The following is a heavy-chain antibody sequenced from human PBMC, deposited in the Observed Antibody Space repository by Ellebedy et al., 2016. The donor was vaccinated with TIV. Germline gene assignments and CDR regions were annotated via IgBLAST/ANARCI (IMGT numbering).Heavy chain of an antibody. D-gene: IGHD7-27*01. CDR1: GFTFSIHA. CDR3: AKVKTVTGDVGAFDI. Sequence: GESLKISXIASGFTFSIHAMRWVRHGPGKGLEWVSSIGGSGAATYYADSVKGRFTISRDNSKNTLYLQMSRLRVEDTAIYYSAKVKTVTGDVGAFDIWGQGTMVTVS. V-gene: IGHV3-23*01. J-gene: IGHJ3*02. CDR2: IGGSGAAT.